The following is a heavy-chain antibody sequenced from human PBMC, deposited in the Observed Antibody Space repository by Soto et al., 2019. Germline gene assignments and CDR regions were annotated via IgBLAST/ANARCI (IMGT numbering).Heavy chain of an antibody. CDR1: GSSIIGYY. CDR2: IHYSGSA. J-gene: IGHJ5*02. CDR3: ARGVGGSGLNWFDP. V-gene: IGHV4-59*12. Sequence: LSLTCTFSGSSIIGYYWTWIRQSPERGLEWIGYIHYSGSANYNPSLNSRLTMSVDRSKSQFSMKLASETAADTAVYYCARGVGGSGLNWFDPWGQGTLVTVSS. D-gene: IGHD6-19*01.